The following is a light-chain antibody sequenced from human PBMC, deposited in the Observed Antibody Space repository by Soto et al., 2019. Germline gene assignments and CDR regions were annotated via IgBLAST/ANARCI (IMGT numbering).Light chain of an antibody. Sequence: EIVLTQSPATLSFSPGERVTLSCRASQSVSNSLAWYQQKPGQPPRLLIYDVSNRATGIPARFSGSGSGTDFTLTITSLEPEDFAVYFCHQRYNWPRVTFGQGTRLEIK. CDR1: QSVSNS. CDR2: DVS. J-gene: IGKJ5*01. CDR3: HQRYNWPRVT. V-gene: IGKV3-11*01.